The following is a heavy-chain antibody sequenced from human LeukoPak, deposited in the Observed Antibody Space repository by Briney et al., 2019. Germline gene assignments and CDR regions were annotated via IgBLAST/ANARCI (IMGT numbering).Heavy chain of an antibody. D-gene: IGHD2-15*01. V-gene: IGHV1-2*02. CDR3: AREDIVVVVAATGWFDP. J-gene: IGHJ5*02. Sequence: ASVKVSCKASGYTFTGDYMHWVRQAPGQGLEWMGWINHRSGGTKYAQKFQGRVTMTRDTSINTAYMELSRLRSDDTAVYYCAREDIVVVVAATGWFDPWGQGTLVTVSS. CDR1: GYTFTGDY. CDR2: INHRSGGT.